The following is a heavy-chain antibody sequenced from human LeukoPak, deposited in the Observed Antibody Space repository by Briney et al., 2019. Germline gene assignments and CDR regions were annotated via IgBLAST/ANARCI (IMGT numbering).Heavy chain of an antibody. CDR3: ARKENILTGYDDQ. V-gene: IGHV3-21*01. CDR2: ISSDSNYI. CDR1: GFTFSSYT. D-gene: IGHD3-9*01. Sequence: GGSLRLSCAASGFTFSSYTMNWVRQAPGKGLEWVSSISSDSNYIYYADSVKGRFTISRDNAWNSLYLQMNSLRAEDTAVYYCARKENILTGYDDQWGQGTLVTVSS. J-gene: IGHJ5*02.